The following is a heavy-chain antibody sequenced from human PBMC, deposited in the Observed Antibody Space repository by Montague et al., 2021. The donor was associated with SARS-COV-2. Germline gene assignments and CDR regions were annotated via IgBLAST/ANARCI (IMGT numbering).Heavy chain of an antibody. Sequence: SETLSLTCAVYDGSFSDYSWTWIRQPPGKGLEWIGEINHRGSTNYNPSLKSRVTISVDTSKNQFSLKMTSVTAADTAVYYCARGGGYSDLHYFDYWGQGTLVTVSS. D-gene: IGHD4-17*01. J-gene: IGHJ4*02. CDR1: DGSFSDYS. V-gene: IGHV4-34*01. CDR2: INHRGST. CDR3: ARGGGYSDLHYFDY.